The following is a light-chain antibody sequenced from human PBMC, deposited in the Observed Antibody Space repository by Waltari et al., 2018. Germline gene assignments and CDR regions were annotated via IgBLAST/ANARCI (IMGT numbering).Light chain of an antibody. J-gene: IGLJ2*01. CDR2: DVS. CDR3: SSYTSSSTLI. Sequence: QSGLTQPASVSGSPGQSITISCTGTSSDVGGYNYVSWYQQHPGKAPRLMIYDVSNRPSGVSNRFSGSKSGNTASLTISGLQAEDEADYHCSSYTSSSTLIFGGGTKLTVL. CDR1: SSDVGGYNY. V-gene: IGLV2-14*03.